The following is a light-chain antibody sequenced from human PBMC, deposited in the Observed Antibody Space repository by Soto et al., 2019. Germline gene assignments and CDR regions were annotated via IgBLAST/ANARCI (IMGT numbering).Light chain of an antibody. Sequence: DIQMTQSPSSVSASAGDRVTISCRASQSISRYLNWYQQKPGKAPKLLIYAASNLQSGVPSRFSGSGSETDFTLTISSLQPEDFATYYCQHTYTSPPWTFGQGTKVEI. J-gene: IGKJ1*01. CDR1: QSISRY. CDR3: QHTYTSPPWT. CDR2: AAS. V-gene: IGKV1-39*01.